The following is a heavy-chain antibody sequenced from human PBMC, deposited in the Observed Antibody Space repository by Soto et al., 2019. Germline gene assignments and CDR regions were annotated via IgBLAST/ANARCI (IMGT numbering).Heavy chain of an antibody. CDR1: GYSISSGYY. V-gene: IGHV4-38-2*02. CDR3: ARDHLPRHTSGSLYYYCMDV. Sequence: SETLSLTCGVSGYSISSGYYWGWIRQPPGKGLEWLGSIYHSGSTYYNPSLKSRVTISVDTSKNQFSLRLSSVTAADTAVYYCARDHLPRHTSGSLYYYCMDVWGQGNPVTV. CDR2: IYHSGST. D-gene: IGHD3-10*01. J-gene: IGHJ6*02.